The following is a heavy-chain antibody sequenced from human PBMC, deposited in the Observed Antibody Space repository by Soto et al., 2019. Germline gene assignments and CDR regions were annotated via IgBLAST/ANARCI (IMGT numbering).Heavy chain of an antibody. J-gene: IGHJ4*02. V-gene: IGHV4-38-2*01. CDR2: IYNSVST. CDR3: ERNSSGWSFDS. CDR1: GDSINNNYY. Sequence: PSETLSLTCAVSGDSINNNYYWGWIRKPPGKGLEWIASIYNSVSTHYNPSLKSRVTISIDTSKKQFSLQLTSVTAADTAVYYCERNSSGWSFDSWGQGTRVTVSS. D-gene: IGHD6-19*01.